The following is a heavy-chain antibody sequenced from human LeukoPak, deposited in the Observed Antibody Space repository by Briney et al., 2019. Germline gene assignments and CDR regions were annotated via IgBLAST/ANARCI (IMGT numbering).Heavy chain of an antibody. Sequence: ASVTVSCKSSGYTFTSYAMNWVRQAPGQGLEWMGWINTNTGNPTYAQGFTGRFVFSLDTSVSTAYLQMSSLKAEDTAVYYCARSSAQQGDNYYYYYMDVWGKGTTVTVSS. CDR2: INTNTGNP. V-gene: IGHV7-4-1*02. CDR3: ARSSAQQGDNYYYYYMDV. D-gene: IGHD3-22*01. J-gene: IGHJ6*03. CDR1: GYTFTSYA.